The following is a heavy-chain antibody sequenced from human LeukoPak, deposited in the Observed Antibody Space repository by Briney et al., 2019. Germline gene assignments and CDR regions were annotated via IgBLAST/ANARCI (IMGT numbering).Heavy chain of an antibody. CDR2: INQDGSLT. CDR3: ASGYAGGWSSFHY. V-gene: IGHV3-7*01. Sequence: PGGSLRLSCAASGFTFSNYWMHWVRQAPGKGLEWVANINQDGSLTYYMDSVKGRFTISRDNAKNSLYLQMNSLRGEDTAVYYCASGYAGGWSSFHYWGQGTLVTVSA. J-gene: IGHJ4*02. CDR1: GFTFSNYW. D-gene: IGHD6-19*01.